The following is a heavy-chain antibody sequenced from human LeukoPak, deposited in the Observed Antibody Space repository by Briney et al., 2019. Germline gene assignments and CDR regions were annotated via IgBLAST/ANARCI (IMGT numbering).Heavy chain of an antibody. CDR1: GGSFSGYY. Sequence: ASETLSLTCAVYGGSFSGYYWSWIRQPPGKGLGWIGEINHSGSTNYNPSLKSRVTISVDTSKNQFSLKLSSVTAADTAVYYCARDYADCSGGSCYSGPSFLWGQGTLVTVSS. D-gene: IGHD2-15*01. CDR2: INHSGST. V-gene: IGHV4-34*01. J-gene: IGHJ4*02. CDR3: ARDYADCSGGSCYSGPSFL.